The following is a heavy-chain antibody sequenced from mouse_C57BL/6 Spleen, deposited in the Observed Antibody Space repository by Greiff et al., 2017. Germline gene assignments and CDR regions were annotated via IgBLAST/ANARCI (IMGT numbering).Heavy chain of an antibody. CDR2: IRSKSNNYAT. Sequence: VQLKESGGGLVQPKGSLKLSCAASGFSFNTYAMNWVRQAPGKGLEWVARIRSKSNNYATYYADSVKDRFTISRDDSETMLYLQMNNLTTEDTAMYYCVRQSSGYETWFAYWGQGTLVTVSA. V-gene: IGHV10-1*01. J-gene: IGHJ3*01. D-gene: IGHD3-2*02. CDR3: VRQSSGYETWFAY. CDR1: GFSFNTYA.